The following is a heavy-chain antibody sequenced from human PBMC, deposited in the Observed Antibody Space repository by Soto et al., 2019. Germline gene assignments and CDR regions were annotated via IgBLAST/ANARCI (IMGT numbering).Heavy chain of an antibody. CDR1: GGTFSTYA. V-gene: IGHV1-69*01. J-gene: IGHJ4*02. Sequence: QVQLVQSGAEVKEPGSSVKVSCQSSGGTFSTYAFTWVRQAPGQRLEWMGGIIPIFGAANYAQKFQGRVYISADESTTTAFMELSSLRSEDTAVYYCARCGERIYCEDWGQGTRVTVSS. D-gene: IGHD4-17*01. CDR3: ARCGERIYCED. CDR2: IIPIFGAA.